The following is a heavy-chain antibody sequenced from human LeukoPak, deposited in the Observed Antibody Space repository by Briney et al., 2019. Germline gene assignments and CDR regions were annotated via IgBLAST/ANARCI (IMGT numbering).Heavy chain of an antibody. D-gene: IGHD6-19*01. J-gene: IGHJ4*02. V-gene: IGHV1-69*13. CDR1: GYTLTELS. CDR2: IIPIFGTA. CDR3: ARATYSSGWFHLQYFDY. Sequence: SVKVSCKVSGYTLTELSMHWVRQAPGQGLEWMGGIIPIFGTANYAQKFQGRVTITADESTSTAYMELSSLRSEDTAVYYCARATYSSGWFHLQYFDYWGQGTLVTVSS.